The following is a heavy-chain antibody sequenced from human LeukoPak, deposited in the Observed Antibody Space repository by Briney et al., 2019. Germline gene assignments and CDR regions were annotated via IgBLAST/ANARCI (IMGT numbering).Heavy chain of an antibody. CDR2: INPASDGT. V-gene: IGHV1-2*02. J-gene: IGHJ4*02. D-gene: IGHD6-19*01. CDR3: ARAIGVAGYFDY. CDR1: GYIFIGHF. Sequence: GASVKVSGKASGYIFIGHFIHWVRQTPGQGLEWLGCINPASDGTNSAQKFQGRVTMTRDTSTNTAYMELSSLSNDDTAIYFCARAIGVAGYFDYWGQGALVTVSS.